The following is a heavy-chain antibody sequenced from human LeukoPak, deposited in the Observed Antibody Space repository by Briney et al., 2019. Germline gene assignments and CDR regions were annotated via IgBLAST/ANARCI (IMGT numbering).Heavy chain of an antibody. CDR1: GFTFSSYA. Sequence: PGGSLRLSCAASGFTFSSYAMHWVRQAPGKGLEWVAVISYDGSNKYYADSVKGRFTISRDNSKNTLYLQMNSLRAEDTAVYYCAGDHLPRYWGQGTLVTVSS. D-gene: IGHD5/OR15-5a*01. CDR3: AGDHLPRY. V-gene: IGHV3-30*04. J-gene: IGHJ4*02. CDR2: ISYDGSNK.